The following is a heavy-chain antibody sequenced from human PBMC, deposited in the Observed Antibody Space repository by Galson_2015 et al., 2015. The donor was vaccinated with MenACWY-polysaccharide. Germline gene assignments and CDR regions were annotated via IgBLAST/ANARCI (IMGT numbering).Heavy chain of an antibody. Sequence: SVKVSCKASGYTFTTYAMNWVRQAPGQGLEWMGGINTNTGNPTYAQGFTGRFVFSLDASVSTAHLQISSLKAEDTAVYYCARDTTQKSSTVPTRRLDYWGPGSPVTVPS. CDR2: INTNTGNP. J-gene: IGHJ4*02. CDR1: GYTFTTYA. V-gene: IGHV7-4-1*02. CDR3: ARDTTQKSSTVPTRRLDY. D-gene: IGHD4-17*01.